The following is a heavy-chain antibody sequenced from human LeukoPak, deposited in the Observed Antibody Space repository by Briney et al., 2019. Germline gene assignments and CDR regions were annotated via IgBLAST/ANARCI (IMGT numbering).Heavy chain of an antibody. D-gene: IGHD1-26*01. CDR1: GGSISSSSYY. J-gene: IGHJ5*02. Sequence: PSETLSLTCTVSGGSISSSSYYWGWIRQPPGKGLEWIGSIYYSGSTYYNPSLKSRVTISVDTSKNQFSLKLSSVTAADTAVYYCARASGSYFDPWGQGTLVTVSS. CDR2: IYYSGST. V-gene: IGHV4-39*07. CDR3: ARASGSYFDP.